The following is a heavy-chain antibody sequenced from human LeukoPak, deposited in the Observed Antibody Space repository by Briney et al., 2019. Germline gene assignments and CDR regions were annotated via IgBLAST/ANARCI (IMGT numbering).Heavy chain of an antibody. CDR2: VSYSGST. CDR1: GDSISNHY. V-gene: IGHV4-59*11. CDR3: AGGYYFGS. J-gene: IGHJ4*01. D-gene: IGHD3-16*01. Sequence: SETLSLTCTVSGDSISNHYWTWIRQPPGRGLEWIACVSYSGSTNYNPSLKSRVTMSVDTSKNQFYLKLSSVTAADTAVYFCAGGYYFGSWGQGTLVTVSS.